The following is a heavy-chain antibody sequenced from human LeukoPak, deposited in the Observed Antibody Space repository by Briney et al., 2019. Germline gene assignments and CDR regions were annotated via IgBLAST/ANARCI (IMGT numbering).Heavy chain of an antibody. Sequence: VSGPTLVNPTQTLTLTCTFSGFSLSTGEMSVSWVRQPPGKALEWLARIDWDDDKYYSTSLKTRLTISKDTSKNQVVLTMTNMDPVDTATYYCARKLYGSGSLNAFDIWGQGTMVTVSS. CDR3: ARKLYGSGSLNAFDI. V-gene: IGHV2-70*11. D-gene: IGHD3-10*01. J-gene: IGHJ3*02. CDR1: GFSLSTGEMS. CDR2: IDWDDDK.